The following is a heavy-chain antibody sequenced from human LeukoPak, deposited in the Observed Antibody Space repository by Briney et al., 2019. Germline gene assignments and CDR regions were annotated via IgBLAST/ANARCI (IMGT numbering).Heavy chain of an antibody. CDR1: GGSISSSSHY. V-gene: IGHV4-39*01. CDR3: ARSFRYSSSWYRFNWFDP. Sequence: TSETLSLTCTVSGGSISSSSHYWGWIRQPPGKGLEWIGVSTYYNPSLKNRVTISRDTSKNQFSLKLSSVTAADTAVYYCARSFRYSSSWYRFNWFDPWGQGTLVTVSS. CDR2: VST. J-gene: IGHJ5*02. D-gene: IGHD6-13*01.